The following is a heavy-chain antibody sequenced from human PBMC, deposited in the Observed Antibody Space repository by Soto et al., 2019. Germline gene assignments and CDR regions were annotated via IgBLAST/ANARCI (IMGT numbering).Heavy chain of an antibody. CDR2: VSSGGST. CDR3: ARDFSGKNDAFDI. CDR1: GFTVTTNY. J-gene: IGHJ3*02. D-gene: IGHD3-10*01. V-gene: IGHV3-66*01. Sequence: EVQLVESGGGLVQPGGSLRPSCGASGFTVTTNYMSWVRQPPGKGLEWVSVVSSGGSTYYADSVKGRFTVSRDNSKNTLYLQMNSLSAEDPAVYYCARDFSGKNDAFDIWGQGTVVTVSS.